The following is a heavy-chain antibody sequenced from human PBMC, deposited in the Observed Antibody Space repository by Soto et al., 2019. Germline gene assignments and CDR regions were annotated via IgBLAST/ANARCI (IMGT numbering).Heavy chain of an antibody. CDR1: GFTFSSYS. CDR2: ISSSSSTI. Sequence: GSLRLSCAASGFTFSSYSMNWVRQAPGKGLEWVSYISSSSSTIYYADSVKGRFTISRDNAKNSLYLQMNSLRAEDTAVYYCARGSNYYYDSSGYLDYWGQGTLVTVSS. D-gene: IGHD3-22*01. V-gene: IGHV3-48*01. CDR3: ARGSNYYYDSSGYLDY. J-gene: IGHJ4*02.